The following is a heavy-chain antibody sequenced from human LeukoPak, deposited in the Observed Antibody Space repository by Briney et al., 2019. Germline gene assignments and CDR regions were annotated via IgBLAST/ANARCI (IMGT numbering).Heavy chain of an antibody. V-gene: IGHV3-15*01. CDR3: TTDGVGVEGATYDN. J-gene: IGHJ4*02. CDR1: GGSISSSNW. CDR2: IKAKAHGGTI. Sequence: PSGTLSLTCAVSGGSISSSNWWSWVRQAPGKGLEWVGRIKAKAHGGTIEYAAPVKGRFTISRDDSKNTLYLQMNSLKTEDTAVYYCTTDGVGVEGATYDNWGQGTLVSVSS. D-gene: IGHD1-26*01.